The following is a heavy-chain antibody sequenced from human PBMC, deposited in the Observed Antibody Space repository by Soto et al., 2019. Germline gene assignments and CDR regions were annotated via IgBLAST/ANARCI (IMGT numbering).Heavy chain of an antibody. V-gene: IGHV3-48*01. Sequence: PGGSLRLSCAASGFTFSSYSMNWVRQAPGKGLEWVSYISSSSSTIYYADSVKGRFTISRDNAKNSLYLQMNSLRAEDTAVYYCARESAVTMVQTNIDYWGQGTLVTVSS. CDR2: ISSSSSTI. D-gene: IGHD3-10*01. CDR3: ARESAVTMVQTNIDY. CDR1: GFTFSSYS. J-gene: IGHJ4*02.